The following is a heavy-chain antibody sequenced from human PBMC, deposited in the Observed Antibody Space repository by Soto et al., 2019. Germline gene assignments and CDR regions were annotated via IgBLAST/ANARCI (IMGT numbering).Heavy chain of an antibody. CDR1: GGSISSGDYY. Sequence: QVQLQESGPGLVKPSQTLSLTCTVSGGSISSGDYYWSWIRQPPGKGLEWIGYIYYSGSTYYNPSLKSRVTISVDTSKNQFSLKLSSVTAADTAVYYCARELVQQAYYDFWSGSGDWYFDLWGRGTLVTVSS. CDR3: ARELVQQAYYDFWSGSGDWYFDL. D-gene: IGHD3-3*01. J-gene: IGHJ2*01. V-gene: IGHV4-30-4*01. CDR2: IYYSGST.